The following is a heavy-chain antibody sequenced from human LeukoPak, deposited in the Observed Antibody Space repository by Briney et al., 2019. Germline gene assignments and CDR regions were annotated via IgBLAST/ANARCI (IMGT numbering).Heavy chain of an antibody. V-gene: IGHV3-23*01. CDR1: GFTFSSYA. CDR2: ISGSGGST. J-gene: IGHJ4*02. Sequence: GSLRLSCAASGFTFSSYAMSWVRQAPGKGLEWVSAISGSGGSTYYADSVKGRFTISRDNSKNTLYLQMNSLRAEDTAVYYCASDARPNFDWLLFGYWGQGTLVTVSS. D-gene: IGHD3-9*01. CDR3: ASDARPNFDWLLFGY.